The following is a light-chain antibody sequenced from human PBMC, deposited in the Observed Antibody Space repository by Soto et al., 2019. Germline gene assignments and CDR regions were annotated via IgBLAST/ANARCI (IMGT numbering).Light chain of an antibody. CDR1: RSEVGTYNY. V-gene: IGLV2-8*01. CDR3: MSYAGNNVI. CDR2: DVS. Sequence: QSALTQPPSASGSHGQSLTISCTGTRSEVGTYNYVSWYQQRPGRAPKLMIYDVSERPSGVPNRFSGSKAGNTAALTVSGLHAEDGADYYCMSYAGNNVIFGGGTKLTVL. J-gene: IGLJ2*01.